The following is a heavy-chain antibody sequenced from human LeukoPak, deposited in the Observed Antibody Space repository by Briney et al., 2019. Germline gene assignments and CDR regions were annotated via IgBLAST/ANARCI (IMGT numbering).Heavy chain of an antibody. D-gene: IGHD3-10*01. V-gene: IGHV3-9*01. J-gene: IGHJ3*02. CDR1: GFTFDDYA. Sequence: PGGSLRLSCAAPGFTFDDYAMHWVRQAPGKGLEWVSGISWNSGSIGYADSVKGRFTISRDNAKNSLYLQMNSLRAEDTALYYCAKDTTGITMVRGGFDIWGQGTMVTVSS. CDR3: AKDTTGITMVRGGFDI. CDR2: ISWNSGSI.